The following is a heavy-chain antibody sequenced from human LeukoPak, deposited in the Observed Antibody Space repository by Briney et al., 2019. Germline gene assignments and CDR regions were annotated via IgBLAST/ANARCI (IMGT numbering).Heavy chain of an antibody. Sequence: GGSLRLSCAASGFTFNSYSMNWVRQAPGKGLEWVSSISSSSSYIYYADSVKGRFTISRDNAKNSLYLQMNSLRAEDTAVYYCARDGETRYYDSSGYYFDYWGQGTLVTVSS. CDR2: ISSSSSYI. CDR3: ARDGETRYYDSSGYYFDY. CDR1: GFTFNSYS. V-gene: IGHV3-21*01. D-gene: IGHD3-22*01. J-gene: IGHJ4*02.